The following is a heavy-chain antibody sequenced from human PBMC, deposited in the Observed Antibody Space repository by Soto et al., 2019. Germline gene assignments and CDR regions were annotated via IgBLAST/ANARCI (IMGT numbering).Heavy chain of an antibody. V-gene: IGHV1-2*04. J-gene: IGHJ6*04. D-gene: IGHD3-22*01. Sequence: ASVKISCKTSGDTNTSYYMHWGRQAPGQGLEWMGWINPNSGGSNYAQKLQGWVTMTRDTSISTAYMELSRLRSDDTAVYYCARGYYDSSGGYYYYGMDVWGNGNTV. CDR2: INPNSGGS. CDR1: GDTNTSYY. CDR3: ARGYYDSSGGYYYYGMDV.